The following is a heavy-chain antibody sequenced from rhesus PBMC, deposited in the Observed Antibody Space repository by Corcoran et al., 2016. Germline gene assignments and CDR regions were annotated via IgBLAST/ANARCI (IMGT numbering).Heavy chain of an antibody. D-gene: IGHD2-33*01. CDR3: ARQAGSYSDTYIPF. CDR2: ISYSGTT. J-gene: IGHJ4*01. CDR1: GVSLTTGYFY. V-gene: IGHV4-122*02. Sequence: QVQLQESGPGLVKPSETLSLTCAVSGVSLTTGYFYWSWLRQAPEKGLEWIGYISYSGTTIYNPSLKSRVSFSRDTSKNQFTLDLTSVTAADTAVYYCARQAGSYSDTYIPFWGQGVLVTVSS.